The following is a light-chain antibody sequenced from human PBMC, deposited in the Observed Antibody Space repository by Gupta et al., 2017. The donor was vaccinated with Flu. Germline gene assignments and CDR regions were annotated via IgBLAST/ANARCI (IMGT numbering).Light chain of an antibody. Sequence: TSSDIGSYQFVSWYQQHPGKAPKLMLYEVSERPSGVPDRFSGSKSGNTASLTVSGLQADDEADYYCSSYAGSNGILFGGGTKLTVL. J-gene: IGLJ2*01. V-gene: IGLV2-8*01. CDR2: EVS. CDR1: SSDIGSYQF. CDR3: SSYAGSNGIL.